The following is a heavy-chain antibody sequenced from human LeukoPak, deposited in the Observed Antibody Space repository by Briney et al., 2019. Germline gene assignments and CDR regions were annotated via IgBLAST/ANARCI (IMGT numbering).Heavy chain of an antibody. Sequence: GASVKVSCKASGYTFTSYGIVWVRQAPGQGLEWMGWISAYNGNTIYAQKLQGRVTMTTDTSTTTAYMELSSLRSEDTAVYYCAREYYYDSSGYYLTSSYMDVWGKGTTVTVSS. J-gene: IGHJ6*03. CDR1: GYTFTSYG. CDR3: AREYYYDSSGYYLTSSYMDV. D-gene: IGHD3-22*01. V-gene: IGHV1-18*01. CDR2: ISAYNGNT.